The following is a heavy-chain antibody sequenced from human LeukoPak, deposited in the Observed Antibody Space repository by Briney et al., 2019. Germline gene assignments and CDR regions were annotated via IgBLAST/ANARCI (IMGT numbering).Heavy chain of an antibody. D-gene: IGHD1-1*01. CDR2: ISSGSSTI. J-gene: IGHJ4*02. V-gene: IGHV3-48*01. CDR3: ARETESWNTQYSFDY. Sequence: GGSLRLSCAASGFTFSNYGMNWVRQAPGKGLEWVSYISSGSSTIYYADSVRGRFTISRDNAKKSLYLQMNSLRAEDTAVYFCARETESWNTQYSFDYWGQGTLLTVSS. CDR1: GFTFSNYG.